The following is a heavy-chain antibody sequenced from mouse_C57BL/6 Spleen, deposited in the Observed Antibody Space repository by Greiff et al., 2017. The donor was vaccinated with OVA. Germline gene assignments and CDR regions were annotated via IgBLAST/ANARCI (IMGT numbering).Heavy chain of an antibody. Sequence: EVKLQESGPGLVKPSQSLSLTCSVTGYSITSGYSWNWIRQFPGNKLEWMGYISYDGSNNYNPSLKNRISITRDTSKNKFFLKLNSVTTEDTATYYCARWSVFDYWGQGTTLTVSS. CDR2: ISYDGSN. CDR3: ARWSVFDY. CDR1: GYSITSGYS. J-gene: IGHJ2*01. V-gene: IGHV3-6*01.